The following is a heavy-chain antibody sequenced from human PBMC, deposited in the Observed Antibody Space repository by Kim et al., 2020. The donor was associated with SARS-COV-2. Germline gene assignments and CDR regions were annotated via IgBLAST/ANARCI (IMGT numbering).Heavy chain of an antibody. CDR1: GGSFSGYY. CDR2: INHSGST. D-gene: IGHD6-6*01. J-gene: IGHJ4*02. V-gene: IGHV4-34*01. Sequence: SETLSLTCAVYGGSFSGYYWSWIRQPPGKGLEWIGEINHSGSTNYNPSLKSRVTISVDTSKNQFSLKLSSVTAADTAVYYCARGGQPIAARPRGRYYFDYWGQGTLVTVSS. CDR3: ARGGQPIAARPRGRYYFDY.